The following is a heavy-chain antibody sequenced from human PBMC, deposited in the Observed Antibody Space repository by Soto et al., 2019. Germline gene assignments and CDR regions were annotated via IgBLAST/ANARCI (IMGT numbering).Heavy chain of an antibody. CDR1: GFTFSSYS. CDR2: ISSSSSYI. D-gene: IGHD6-13*01. Sequence: GGSLRLSCAASGFTFSSYSMNWVRQARGKGLEWVSSISSSSSYIYYADSVKGRFTISRDNAKNSLYLQINSLRAEDTAVYYCARSQIAAAITNSYYYYGMDVWGQGTTVTVSS. CDR3: ARSQIAAAITNSYYYYGMDV. J-gene: IGHJ6*02. V-gene: IGHV3-21*01.